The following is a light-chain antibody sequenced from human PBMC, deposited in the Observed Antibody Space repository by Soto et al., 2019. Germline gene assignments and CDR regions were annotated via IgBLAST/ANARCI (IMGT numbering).Light chain of an antibody. CDR1: QSISSW. V-gene: IGKV1-5*01. CDR3: QQYNSYSPLT. Sequence: DIQMTQSPSTLSASVGDRVTITCRASQSISSWLAWYQQKPGKAPKLLIYDASSLESGVPSRFSGSGSGTEFTLPISSLQPHDFATYYCQQYNSYSPLTFGGGPKVEIK. J-gene: IGKJ4*01. CDR2: DAS.